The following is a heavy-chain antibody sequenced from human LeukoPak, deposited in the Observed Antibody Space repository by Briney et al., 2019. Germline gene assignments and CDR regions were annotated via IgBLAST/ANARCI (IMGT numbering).Heavy chain of an antibody. Sequence: PGGSLRLSCTASGFTFGDYAMSWFRQAPGKGLEWVGFIRSKAYGGTTEYAASVKGRFTISRDDSKSIAYLQMNSLKTEDTAVYYCTRVEDTCYYDSSGPAHYWGQGTLVTVSS. D-gene: IGHD3-22*01. J-gene: IGHJ4*02. CDR1: GFTFGDYA. CDR2: IRSKAYGGTT. V-gene: IGHV3-49*03. CDR3: TRVEDTCYYDSSGPAHY.